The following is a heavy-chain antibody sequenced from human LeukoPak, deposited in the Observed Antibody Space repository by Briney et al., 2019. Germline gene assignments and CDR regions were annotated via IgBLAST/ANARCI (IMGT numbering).Heavy chain of an antibody. J-gene: IGHJ4*02. CDR2: ISDSATT. V-gene: IGHV4-38-2*01. D-gene: IGHD3-22*01. Sequence: GSLRLSCAASGFTFSDYYMSWIRQPPGKGLEWSGSISDSATTYYHPSLKSRVTISADMSKNQFSLKLNSMTAADTAVYYCARHSDITAYRTPAFDSWGQGTLVTVSS. CDR3: ARHSDITAYRTPAFDS. CDR1: GFTFSDYY.